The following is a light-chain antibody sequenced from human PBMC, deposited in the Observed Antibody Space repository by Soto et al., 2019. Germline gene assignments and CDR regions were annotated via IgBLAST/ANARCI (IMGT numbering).Light chain of an antibody. Sequence: DIQMTQSPSTLSASVGDRVTITCRASQSIGSWLAWYQQKPGKAPKFLIDKASTLESGVPSRFSGSGSGTEFTLTISSLQPDDFATYYCQHYETYWTFGQGTKVEIK. J-gene: IGKJ1*01. CDR2: KAS. V-gene: IGKV1-5*03. CDR1: QSIGSW. CDR3: QHYETYWT.